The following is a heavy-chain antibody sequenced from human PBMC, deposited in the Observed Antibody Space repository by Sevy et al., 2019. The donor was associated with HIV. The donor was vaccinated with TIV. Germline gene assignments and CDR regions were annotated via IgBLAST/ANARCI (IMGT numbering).Heavy chain of an antibody. CDR1: GFTFSDYA. V-gene: IGHV3-49*04. J-gene: IGHJ4*02. D-gene: IGHD6-19*01. Sequence: GGSLRLSCTASGFTFSDYAMSWVRQAPGKGLEWVGFIKIKTYGGTTEYAASVKGRFIISRDDSKNIAYLQMNSLKTEDTAVYYCTRDLYGSGWFYFDYWGQGTLVTVSS. CDR3: TRDLYGSGWFYFDY. CDR2: IKIKTYGGTT.